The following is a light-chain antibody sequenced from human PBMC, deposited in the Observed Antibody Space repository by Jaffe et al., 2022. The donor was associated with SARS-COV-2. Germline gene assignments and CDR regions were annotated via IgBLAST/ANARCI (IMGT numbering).Light chain of an antibody. CDR3: SSYTSSLNYV. V-gene: IGLV2-14*03. Sequence: QSALTQPASVSGSPGQSITISCTGTRSDIGAFKYVSWYQQHPGKAPRLMIYDVSDRPSGVSNRFSGSKSGNTASLTISGLQAEDEADYYCSSYTSSLNYVFGTGTKVTVL. J-gene: IGLJ1*01. CDR1: RSDIGAFKY. CDR2: DVS.